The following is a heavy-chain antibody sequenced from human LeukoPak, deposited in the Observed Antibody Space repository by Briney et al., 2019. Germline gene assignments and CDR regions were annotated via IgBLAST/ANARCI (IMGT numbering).Heavy chain of an antibody. J-gene: IGHJ4*02. Sequence: GGSLRLSCAASGFTFSSYSMNWVRKAPGKGLEWVSYISSSSSTIYYADSVKGRFTISRDNAKNSLYLQMNSLRAEDTAVYYCVSSGYYPQYYFDYWGQGTLVTVSS. CDR3: VSSGYYPQYYFDY. CDR2: ISSSSSTI. CDR1: GFTFSSYS. V-gene: IGHV3-48*04. D-gene: IGHD3-22*01.